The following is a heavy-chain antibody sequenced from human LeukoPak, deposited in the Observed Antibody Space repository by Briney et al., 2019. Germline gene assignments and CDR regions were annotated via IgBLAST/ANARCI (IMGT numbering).Heavy chain of an antibody. J-gene: IGHJ3*02. D-gene: IGHD6-19*01. CDR1: GYTFTGYY. CDR2: INPNSGGT. CDR3: ARDMSVADAFDI. V-gene: IGHV1-2*02. Sequence: ASVKVSCKASGYTFTGYYTHWVRQAPGQGLEWMGWINPNSGGTNYAQKFQGRVTMTRDTSISTAYMELSRLRSDDTAVYYCARDMSVADAFDIWGQGTMVTVPS.